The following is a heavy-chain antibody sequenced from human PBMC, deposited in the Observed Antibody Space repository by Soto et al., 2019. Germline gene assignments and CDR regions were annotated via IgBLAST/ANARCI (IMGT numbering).Heavy chain of an antibody. Sequence: QVQLVESGGGVVQPGRSLRLSCAASGFTFSSCGMHWVRQAPGKGLEWVAVISYDGSNKYYADSVKGRFTISRDNSKTTLYLQMNSLGAEDTAVYYCAKGTTGYYYGMDVWGQGTTVTVSS. V-gene: IGHV3-30*18. CDR1: GFTFSSCG. CDR3: AKGTTGYYYGMDV. J-gene: IGHJ6*02. D-gene: IGHD1-1*01. CDR2: ISYDGSNK.